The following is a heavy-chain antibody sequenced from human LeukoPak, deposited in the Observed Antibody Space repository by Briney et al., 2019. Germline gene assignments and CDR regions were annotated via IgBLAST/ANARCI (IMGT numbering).Heavy chain of an antibody. CDR2: ISYDGSNK. Sequence: GGSLRLSCAASGFTFSSYGMHWVRQAPGKGLEWVAVISYDGSNKYYADSVKGRFIISRDNSKNTLYLQMNSLRAEDTAVYYCVRVPGSYYVDFDYWGQGTLVTVSS. J-gene: IGHJ4*02. D-gene: IGHD3-10*01. V-gene: IGHV3-30*03. CDR3: VRVPGSYYVDFDY. CDR1: GFTFSSYG.